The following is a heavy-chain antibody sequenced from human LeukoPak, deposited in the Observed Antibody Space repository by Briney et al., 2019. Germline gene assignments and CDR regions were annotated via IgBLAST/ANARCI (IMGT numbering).Heavy chain of an antibody. D-gene: IGHD3-22*01. J-gene: IGHJ4*03. CDR2: INHSGST. Sequence: ATLPLTCAGYGGSFSGYYWSWIRPPPGKGLEWIGEINHSGSTNYNPSLKSRVTISVDTSKNQFSLKLSSVTAADTAVYYCARGLANYYESSGYSYFDYGDQGTTVSVSS. CDR1: GGSFSGYY. V-gene: IGHV4-34*01. CDR3: ARGLANYYESSGYSYFDY.